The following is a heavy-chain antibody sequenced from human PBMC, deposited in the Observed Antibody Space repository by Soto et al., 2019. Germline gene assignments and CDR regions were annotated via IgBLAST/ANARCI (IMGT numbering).Heavy chain of an antibody. CDR1: GGTFSSYA. D-gene: IGHD3-3*01. V-gene: IGHV1-69*06. Sequence: SVKVSCKASGGTFSSYAISWVRQAPGQGLEWMGGIIPIFGTANYAQKFQGRVTITADKSTSTAYMELSSLRSGDTAVYYCARDSSAKYDFWSGYSSGMDVWGQGTTVTVSS. CDR3: ARDSSAKYDFWSGYSSGMDV. J-gene: IGHJ6*02. CDR2: IIPIFGTA.